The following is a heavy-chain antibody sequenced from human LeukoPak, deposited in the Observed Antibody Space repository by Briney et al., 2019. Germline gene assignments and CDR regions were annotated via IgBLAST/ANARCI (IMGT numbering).Heavy chain of an antibody. CDR3: ARCYGSGDVFDI. D-gene: IGHD3-10*01. Sequence: SQTLSLTCTVSGGSISSGGYYWSWIRQHPGKGLEWIGYIYDSGSTYYSPSLKSRITTSVDTSKSQFSLELSSVTAADTAVYYCARCYGSGDVFDIWGQGTMVTVSS. CDR1: GGSISSGGYY. CDR2: IYDSGST. V-gene: IGHV4-31*03. J-gene: IGHJ3*02.